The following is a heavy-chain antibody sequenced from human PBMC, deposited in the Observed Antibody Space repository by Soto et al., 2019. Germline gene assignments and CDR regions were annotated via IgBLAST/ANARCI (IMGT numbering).Heavy chain of an antibody. CDR3: ARGRYGDY. D-gene: IGHD1-1*01. J-gene: IGHJ4*02. CDR2: ISAHNGNT. CDR1: GYALTINS. V-gene: IGHV1-18*01. Sequence: QVHLVQSGAEVKKPGASVKVSLRGSGYALTINSITWVRQAPGQGLEWMGWISAHNGNTNYAQKLQGRVTVTRDTSTSTSYMELRSLRSDDTAVYYCARGRYGDYWGQGALVTVSP.